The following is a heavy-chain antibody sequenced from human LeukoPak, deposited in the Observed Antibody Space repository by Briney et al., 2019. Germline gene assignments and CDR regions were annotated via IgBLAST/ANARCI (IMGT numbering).Heavy chain of an antibody. Sequence: PGGSLTLSCAASGFTFTNYAMNWVRQAPGKGLEWVSGISGSGGSTYYADSVKGRFTISRDMSKNTLYLQTNSLRAEDTAVYYCAKDLRGYPFYFDCWGQGTLVTVSSGESSQPLAVHYCAKDLRVYPYYFDSWGQGTLVTVSS. D-gene: IGHD2-21*02. CDR1: GFTFTNYA. J-gene: IGHJ4*02. CDR3: AKDLRGYPFYFDCWGQGTLVTVSSGESSQPLAVHYCAKDLRVYPYYFDS. CDR2: ISGSGGST. V-gene: IGHV3-23*01.